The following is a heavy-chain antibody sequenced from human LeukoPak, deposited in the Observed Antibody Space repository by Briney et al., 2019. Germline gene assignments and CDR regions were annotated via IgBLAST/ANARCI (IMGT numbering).Heavy chain of an antibody. D-gene: IGHD1-26*01. CDR1: GGSINNYNYY. V-gene: IGHV4-39*01. J-gene: IGHJ5*02. CDR2: SGST. CDR3: ARTLSGTYGIDWFDP. Sequence: SETLSLTCTVSGGSINNYNYYWGWIRQPPGKGLEWIGSSGSTYHNPSLKSRVTISVDTSKNQFSLRLSSVTAADTAVYYCARTLSGTYGIDWFDPWGQGTLVTVSS.